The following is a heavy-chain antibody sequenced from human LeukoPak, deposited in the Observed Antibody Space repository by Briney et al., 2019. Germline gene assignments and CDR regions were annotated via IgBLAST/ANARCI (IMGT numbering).Heavy chain of an antibody. D-gene: IGHD3-16*01. CDR3: AKAPFLYGPSWFDP. V-gene: IGHV3-23*01. CDR2: ISGSGGST. CDR1: GFTFSRYA. Sequence: GGSLRLSCAASGFTFSRYAMSWVRQAPGKGLEWGSAISGSGGSTYYADSVKGRFTISRDNSKNTLYLQMNSLRAEDTAVYYCAKAPFLYGPSWFDPWGQGTLVTVSS. J-gene: IGHJ5*02.